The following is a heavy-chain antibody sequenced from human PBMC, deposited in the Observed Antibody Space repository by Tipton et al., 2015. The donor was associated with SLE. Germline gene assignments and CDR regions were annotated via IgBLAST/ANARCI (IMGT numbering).Heavy chain of an antibody. CDR3: ARDEYSSGWYAY. V-gene: IGHV4-31*03. Sequence: TLSLTCTVSGGSISSGGYYWSWIRQHPGKGLEWIGYIYYSGSTYYNPSLKSRVTISVDTSKNQFSLKLSSVTAADTAVYYCARDEYSSGWYAYWGQGTLVTVSS. D-gene: IGHD6-19*01. CDR1: GGSISSGGYY. J-gene: IGHJ4*02. CDR2: IYYSGST.